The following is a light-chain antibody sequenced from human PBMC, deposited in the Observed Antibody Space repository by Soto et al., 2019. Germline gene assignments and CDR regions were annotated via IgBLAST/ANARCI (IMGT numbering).Light chain of an antibody. CDR3: CSHAGSSTYV. CDR1: SSDVGRYHL. V-gene: IGLV2-23*01. J-gene: IGLJ1*01. CDR2: EGT. Sequence: QSALTQPASVSGSPGQSITISCTGASSDVGRYHLVSWYQQHPGKAPKLMIYEGTKRPSGVSNRFSGSKSGNTASLTISGLQAEDEADYYCCSHAGSSTYVFVTGTKVTVL.